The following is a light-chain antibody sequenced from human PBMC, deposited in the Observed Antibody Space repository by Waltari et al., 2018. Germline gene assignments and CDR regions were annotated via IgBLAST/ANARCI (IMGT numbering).Light chain of an antibody. V-gene: IGLV2-14*03. J-gene: IGLJ2*01. Sequence: QSALTQPASASGSLGPSITISCSGTSRDIGRYTYVSWYQQHPGKAPKLIIYDVYHRPSGVSHRFPGSKSGNTASLTISGLRAEDEADYHCSSYTTTSPVIFGGGTKVTVL. CDR3: SSYTTTSPVI. CDR1: SRDIGRYTY. CDR2: DVY.